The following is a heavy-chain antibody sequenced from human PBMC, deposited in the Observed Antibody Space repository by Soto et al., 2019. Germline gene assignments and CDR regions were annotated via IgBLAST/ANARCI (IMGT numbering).Heavy chain of an antibody. Sequence: PGGSLRLSCAASGFAFSNAWMSWVRQAPGKGLEWVGRILSKTDGGTRDYAAPVKDRFIVSRDDSKNTLYLQMNSLKTEDTAVYYCAAGTGRTDYDYWGQGTLVTVSS. CDR3: AAGTGRTDYDY. CDR1: GFAFSNAW. D-gene: IGHD2-2*01. J-gene: IGHJ4*02. CDR2: ILSKTDGGTR. V-gene: IGHV3-15*01.